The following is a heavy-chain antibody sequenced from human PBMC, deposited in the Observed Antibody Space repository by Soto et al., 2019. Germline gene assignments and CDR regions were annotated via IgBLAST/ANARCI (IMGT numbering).Heavy chain of an antibody. Sequence: QVQLVQSGAEVKKPGASVKVSCKTSGYTFTSYHMHWVRQAPGQGLEWMAILNPVTAETNYAQKFQCRCTMSRHTATTIGYMAPRRLRSQDTPVLYCATLLGYCTSGVCFSELQGDHWGQGTLVTVSS. J-gene: IGHJ4*02. D-gene: IGHD2-8*01. V-gene: IGHV1-46*01. CDR1: GYTFTSYH. CDR2: LNPVTAET. CDR3: ATLLGYCTSGVCFSELQGDH.